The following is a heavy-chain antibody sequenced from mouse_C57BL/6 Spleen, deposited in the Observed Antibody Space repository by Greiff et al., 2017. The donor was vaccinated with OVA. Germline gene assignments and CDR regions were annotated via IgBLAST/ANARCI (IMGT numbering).Heavy chain of an antibody. D-gene: IGHD2-4*01. Sequence: VQLQQPGAELVKPGASVKLSCKASGYTFTSYWMHWVKQRPGQGLEWIGMIHPNSGSTNYNEKFKSKATLTVDKSSSTAYMQLSSLTSEDSAVYYCARGSLYDYGWFAYWGQGTLVTVSA. V-gene: IGHV1-64*01. CDR2: IHPNSGST. CDR1: GYTFTSYW. CDR3: ARGSLYDYGWFAY. J-gene: IGHJ3*01.